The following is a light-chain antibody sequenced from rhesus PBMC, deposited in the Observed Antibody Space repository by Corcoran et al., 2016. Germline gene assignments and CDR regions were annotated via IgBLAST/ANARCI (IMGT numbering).Light chain of an antibody. Sequence: DIQMTQSPSSLSASVGDRVTITCRASQGISNWLAWYQQKPGKAPKLLIYRASNLETGVPSRFRGSGSGTDFTLTISSLQPEDIATDYCQQHDNSPPTFGGGTKVEIK. V-gene: IGKV1-69*01. CDR1: QGISNW. CDR3: QQHDNSPPT. CDR2: RAS. J-gene: IGKJ4*01.